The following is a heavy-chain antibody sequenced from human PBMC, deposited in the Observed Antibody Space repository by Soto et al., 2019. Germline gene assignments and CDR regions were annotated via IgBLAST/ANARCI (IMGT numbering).Heavy chain of an antibody. CDR3: TRGGFPSGSFPPSVVVTVLFDS. CDR1: GFTFGDYA. J-gene: IGHJ4*02. D-gene: IGHD2-21*02. V-gene: IGHV3-49*03. Sequence: GGSLRLSCTASGFTFGDYAMSWFRQAPGKGLEWVGFIRSKAYGGTTEYAASVKGRFTISRDDSKSIAYLQMNSLKTEDTAVYYFTRGGFPSGSFPPSVVVTVLFDSWGQGPLVTVP. CDR2: IRSKAYGGTT.